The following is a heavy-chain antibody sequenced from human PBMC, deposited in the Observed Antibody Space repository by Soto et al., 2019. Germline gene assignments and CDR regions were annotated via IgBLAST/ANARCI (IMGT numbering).Heavy chain of an antibody. CDR1: GFTFSSYA. J-gene: IGHJ4*02. CDR3: AKGHNYYDSSGYLGY. CDR2: ISGSGGST. V-gene: IGHV3-23*01. D-gene: IGHD3-22*01. Sequence: GGSLRLSCAASGFTFSSYAMSWVRQAPGKGLEWVSAISGSGGSTYYADSVKGRFTISRDNSKNTLYLQMNSLRAEDTAVYYCAKGHNYYDSSGYLGYWGQGTLVTVSS.